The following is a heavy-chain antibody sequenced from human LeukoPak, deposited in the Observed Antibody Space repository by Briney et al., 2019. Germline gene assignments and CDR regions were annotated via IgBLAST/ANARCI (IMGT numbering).Heavy chain of an antibody. V-gene: IGHV7-4-1*02. CDR1: GYTFTSYV. CDR3: AREGYSSSWYGTYYYYYMDV. CDR2: INTNTGNP. J-gene: IGHJ6*03. Sequence: ASVKVSCKASGYTFTSYVMNWVRQAPGQGLEWMGWINTNTGNPTYAQGFTGRFVFSLDTSVSTAYLQISSLKAEDTAVYFCAREGYSSSWYGTYYYYYMDVWGKGTTVTVSS. D-gene: IGHD6-13*01.